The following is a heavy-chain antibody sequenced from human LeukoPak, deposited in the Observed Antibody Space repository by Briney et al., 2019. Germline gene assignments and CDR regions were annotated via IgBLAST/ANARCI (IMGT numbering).Heavy chain of an antibody. V-gene: IGHV3-11*03. CDR2: ICPTGSYT. J-gene: IGHJ4*02. CDR3: ARKLGGTQCGGDCFFDH. CDR1: GFMLNVYY. D-gene: IGHD2-21*02. Sequence: GGSLRLSCEASGFMLNVYYMSWFRLAPGKGRKWIGYICPTGSYTTYADSVRGRFTISRDNAKNLLFLQMNDLRTEDTAVYYCARKLGGTQCGGDCFFDHWGQGTRVAVSS.